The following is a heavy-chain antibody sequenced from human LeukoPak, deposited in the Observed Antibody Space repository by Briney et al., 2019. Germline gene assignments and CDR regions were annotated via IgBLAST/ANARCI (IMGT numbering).Heavy chain of an antibody. J-gene: IGHJ4*02. CDR3: ARSYGNKWGVSDY. V-gene: IGHV3-21*01. Sequence: KPGGSLRLSCAASGFTFSSYSMNWVRQAPGKGLEWVSSISSSSSYIYYADSVKGRFTISRDNAKNSLYLQMNSLRAEDTAVYYCARSYGNKWGVSDYWGQGTLVTVSS. CDR2: ISSSSSYI. CDR1: GFTFSSYS. D-gene: IGHD7-27*01.